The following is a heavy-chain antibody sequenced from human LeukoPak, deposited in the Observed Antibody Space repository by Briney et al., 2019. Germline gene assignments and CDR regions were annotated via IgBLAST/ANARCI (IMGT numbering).Heavy chain of an antibody. CDR2: IYYSGST. V-gene: IGHV4-59*01. CDR1: GGSISSYY. CDR3: ARVWGLGGSFDY. D-gene: IGHD3-16*01. J-gene: IGHJ4*02. Sequence: SETLSLTCTVSGGSISSYYWSWIRQPPGKGLEWIGYIYYSGSTNYNPSLKSRVTISVDTSKNQFSLKLSSVTAADTAVYYCARVWGLGGSFDYWGQGTLVTVSS.